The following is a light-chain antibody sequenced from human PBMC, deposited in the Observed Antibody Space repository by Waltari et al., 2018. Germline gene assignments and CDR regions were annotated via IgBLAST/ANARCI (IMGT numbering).Light chain of an antibody. CDR3: QQCDHWPLT. J-gene: IGKJ4*01. CDR1: QSVKDN. V-gene: IGKV3-15*01. Sequence: ERVLTQSPATLSVSPGDRVTLYCSASQSVKDNLAWYQQKPGQPPRLLIYGASTRATGIPARFSCSGSGSEYSLTISSLQSEDFAVYYCQQCDHWPLTFGGGTRVEIK. CDR2: GAS.